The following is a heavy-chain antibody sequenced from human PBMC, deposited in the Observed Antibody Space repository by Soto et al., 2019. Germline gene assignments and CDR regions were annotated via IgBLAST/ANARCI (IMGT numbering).Heavy chain of an antibody. CDR1: GFTFSSYS. V-gene: IGHV3-48*02. CDR3: AARSTSYSYYYYYGMDV. Sequence: GGSLRLSCAASGFTFSSYSMNWVRQAPGKGLEWVSYISSSSSTIYYADSVKGRFTISRDNAKNSLYLQMNSLRDEDTAVYYCAARSTSYSYYYYYGMDVWGQGTTVTVSS. D-gene: IGHD2-2*01. J-gene: IGHJ6*02. CDR2: ISSSSSTI.